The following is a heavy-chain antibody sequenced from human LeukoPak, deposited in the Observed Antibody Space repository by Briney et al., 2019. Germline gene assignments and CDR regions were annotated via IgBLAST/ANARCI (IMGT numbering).Heavy chain of an antibody. J-gene: IGHJ5*02. V-gene: IGHV4-34*01. Sequence: PSETLSLTCAVYGGSFSGYYWSWIRQPPGKGLEWIGEINHSGSTNYNPSLKSRVTISVDTSKNQFSLKLSSVTAADTAVYYRARLRIPRNIVGATNWFDPWGQGTLVTVSS. CDR1: GGSFSGYY. D-gene: IGHD1-26*01. CDR3: ARLRIPRNIVGATNWFDP. CDR2: INHSGST.